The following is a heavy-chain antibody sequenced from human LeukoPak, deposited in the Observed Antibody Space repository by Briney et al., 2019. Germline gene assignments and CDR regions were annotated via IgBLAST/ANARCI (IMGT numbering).Heavy chain of an antibody. Sequence: PGGSLRLSCAASGFTFSNYGMHWVRQAPGKGLEWVAVISFDGSNKFYADSVKGRFTISRDNSKNTLYLQMNSLGAEDTAVYYCAKGDCSSTSCPPDYYYYYYMDVRGKGTTVTVSS. CDR1: GFTFSNYG. D-gene: IGHD2-2*01. V-gene: IGHV3-30*18. CDR3: AKGDCSSTSCPPDYYYYYYMDV. CDR2: ISFDGSNK. J-gene: IGHJ6*03.